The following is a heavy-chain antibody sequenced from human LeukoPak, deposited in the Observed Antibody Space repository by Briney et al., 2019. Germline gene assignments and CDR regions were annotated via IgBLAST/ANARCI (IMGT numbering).Heavy chain of an antibody. D-gene: IGHD4-17*01. CDR3: ARWVYGDSIDY. J-gene: IGHJ4*02. Sequence: SETLSLTCAVSGGSISSSNWWSWVRQPPGKGLEWIGEIYHSGSTNYNPSLKSRVTISADTSKNQFSLKLNSVTAADTAVYYCARWVYGDSIDYWGQGTLVTVSS. V-gene: IGHV4-4*02. CDR2: IYHSGST. CDR1: GGSISSSNW.